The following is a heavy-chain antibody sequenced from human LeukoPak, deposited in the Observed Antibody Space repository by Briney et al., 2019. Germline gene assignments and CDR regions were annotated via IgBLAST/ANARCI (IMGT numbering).Heavy chain of an antibody. J-gene: IGHJ3*02. V-gene: IGHV3-23*01. D-gene: IGHD3-3*01. CDR3: AKDEPQSGSQGPDAFDI. Sequence: GGSLRLSCAASGFTFSSYAMSWVRQAPGKGLEWVSAISGSGGSTYYADSVKGRFTISRDNSKNTLYLQMNSLRAEDTAVYYCAKDEPQSGSQGPDAFDIRGQGTMVTVSS. CDR2: ISGSGGST. CDR1: GFTFSSYA.